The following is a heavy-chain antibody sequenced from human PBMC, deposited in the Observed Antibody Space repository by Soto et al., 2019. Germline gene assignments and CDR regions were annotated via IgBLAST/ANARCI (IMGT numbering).Heavy chain of an antibody. CDR1: GGSFSGYY. Sequence: SETLSLTCAVYGGSFSGYYWNWIRQPPGKGLEWIGEIDHSGYTNYNPSLKSRVTISVDTSKNQFSLRLTSVTAADTAVYYFARVRDWLDPWGRGTLVT. V-gene: IGHV4-34*01. CDR2: IDHSGYT. CDR3: ARVRDWLDP. J-gene: IGHJ5*02.